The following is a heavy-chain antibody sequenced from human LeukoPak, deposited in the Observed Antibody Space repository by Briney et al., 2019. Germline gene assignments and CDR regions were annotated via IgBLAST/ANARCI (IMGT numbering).Heavy chain of an antibody. J-gene: IGHJ4*02. D-gene: IGHD3-22*01. Sequence: GGSLRLSCAASVFTFSSYSMNWVRQAPGKGLEWVSYISRSSSSIYYADSVKGRFTISRDNSNNTLYLQMNSLRAEDTAVYYCARAKYYDSSGYLDYWGQGTLVTVSS. CDR2: ISRSSSSI. CDR1: VFTFSSYS. V-gene: IGHV3-48*01. CDR3: ARAKYYDSSGYLDY.